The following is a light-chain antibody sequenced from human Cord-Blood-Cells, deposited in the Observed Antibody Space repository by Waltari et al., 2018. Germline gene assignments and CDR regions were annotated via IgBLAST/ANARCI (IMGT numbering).Light chain of an antibody. V-gene: IGLV2-14*01. CDR2: DVS. CDR3: SSYTSSSTPYV. CDR1: SSDVGGYNY. Sequence: QSALTQPASVSGSPGQSITISCTGTSSDVGGYNYVSWYQQHPCKAPKLMIYDVSNRPSGFSNRFSGSKSGNTASLTISGLQSEDEADYYCSSYTSSSTPYVFGTGTKVTVL. J-gene: IGLJ1*01.